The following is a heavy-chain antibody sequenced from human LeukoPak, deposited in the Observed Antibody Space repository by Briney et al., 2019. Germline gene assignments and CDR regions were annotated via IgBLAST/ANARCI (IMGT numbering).Heavy chain of an antibody. CDR3: ARNSLLVDAFDI. CDR2: IYYSGST. Sequence: SETLSLTCTVSGGSISSSSYYWGWIRQPPGKGLEWIGSIYYSGSTYYNPSLKSRVTISVDTSKNQFSLKLSSVTAADTAVYYCARNSLLVDAFDIWGQGTMVTVSS. CDR1: GGSISSSSYY. D-gene: IGHD2-15*01. J-gene: IGHJ3*02. V-gene: IGHV4-39*07.